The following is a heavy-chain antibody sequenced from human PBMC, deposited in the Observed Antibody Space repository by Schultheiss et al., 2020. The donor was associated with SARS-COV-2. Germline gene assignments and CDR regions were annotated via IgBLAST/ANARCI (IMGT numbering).Heavy chain of an antibody. V-gene: IGHV3-21*01. Sequence: GGSLRLSCAASGFTFSSYSMNWVRQAPGKGLEWVSSISSSSSYIYYADSVKGRFTISRDNAKNSLYLQMNSLRAEDTAVYYCARSSVVVARDNYWGQGTLVTVSS. J-gene: IGHJ4*02. CDR3: ARSSVVVARDNY. CDR1: GFTFSSYS. D-gene: IGHD2-21*01. CDR2: ISSSSSYI.